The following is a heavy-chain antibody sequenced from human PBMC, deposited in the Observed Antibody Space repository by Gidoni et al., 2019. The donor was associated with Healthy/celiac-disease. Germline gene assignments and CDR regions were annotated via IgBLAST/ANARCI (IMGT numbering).Heavy chain of an antibody. CDR1: GSTFRSYA. Sequence: QVQLVESGGGVVEPGRSLRLSCAAPGSTFRSYAMHWVRQAPGKGLEWVAVIAYDGSNKCYADSVKGRFTISRDNSKNTLYLQMNSLRAEDTAVYYCARGPKRFLEWLSHFDYWGQGTLVTVSS. D-gene: IGHD3-3*01. V-gene: IGHV3-30*04. J-gene: IGHJ4*02. CDR2: IAYDGSNK. CDR3: ARGPKRFLEWLSHFDY.